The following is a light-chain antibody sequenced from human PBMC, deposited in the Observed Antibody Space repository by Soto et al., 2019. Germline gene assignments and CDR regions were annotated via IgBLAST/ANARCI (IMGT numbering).Light chain of an antibody. V-gene: IGKV1-5*01. CDR1: QSIRRW. CDR2: DAS. J-gene: IGKJ1*01. CDR3: KQYNSYSPAT. Sequence: DIQMTQSQSMLSASVGDRVTIACRASQSIRRWLAWSQKKPGKAPKLLICDASTLESGVPSRFSGRGSETEFTLTLSSLQPDDFATYYCKQYNSYSPATFGQGTKVEI.